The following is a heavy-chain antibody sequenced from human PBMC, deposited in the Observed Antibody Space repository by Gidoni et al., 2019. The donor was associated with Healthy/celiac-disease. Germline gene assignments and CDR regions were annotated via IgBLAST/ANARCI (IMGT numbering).Heavy chain of an antibody. CDR3: AGAPGQLLHYYYYMDV. CDR1: GGSVSSYA. Sequence: QVQLVQSAAAGKTPGSSVKGSCKASGGSVSSYAISWVRQAPGQGLEWMGGIIPIFGTANYAQKFQGRVTITADESTSTAYMELSSLRSEDTAVYYCAGAPGQLLHYYYYMDVWGKGTTVTVSS. V-gene: IGHV1-69*01. CDR2: IIPIFGTA. D-gene: IGHD2-2*01. J-gene: IGHJ6*03.